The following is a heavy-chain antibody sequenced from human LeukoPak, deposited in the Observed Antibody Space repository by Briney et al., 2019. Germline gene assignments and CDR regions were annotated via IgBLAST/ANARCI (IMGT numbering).Heavy chain of an antibody. Sequence: PGGALRLSRLVSGFSFSSFVMHWVRQTPGKGLEVVSAISDSWCNTYYTASAKGRFTISRDNSQNKLFLQMSSLRHKDTPVYYCSPLARDASKDMHYGWGQGTLVSVSS. CDR2: ISDSWCNT. V-gene: IGHV3-64D*09. CDR1: GFSFSSFV. CDR3: SPLARDASKDMHYG. D-gene: IGHD5-24*01. J-gene: IGHJ4*02.